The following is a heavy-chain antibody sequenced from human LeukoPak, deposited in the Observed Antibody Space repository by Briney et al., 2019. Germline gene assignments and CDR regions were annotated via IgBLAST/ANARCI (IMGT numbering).Heavy chain of an antibody. V-gene: IGHV1-18*01. CDR2: INAYNDNT. CDR1: GYTFTSYG. D-gene: IGHD2-21*01. Sequence: ASVKVSCKASGYTFTSYGISWVRQAPGQGLEWMGWINAYNDNTNNAQKFQSRVTMTTDTSTSTAYMELRSLRSDDTAVFYCARAGGSYSPSDYWGQGTLVTVSS. J-gene: IGHJ4*02. CDR3: ARAGGSYSPSDY.